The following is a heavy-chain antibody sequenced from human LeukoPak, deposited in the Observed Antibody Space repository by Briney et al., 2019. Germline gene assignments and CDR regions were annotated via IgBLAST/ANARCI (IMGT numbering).Heavy chain of an antibody. CDR1: GFTFSDYY. CDR2: ISSSGSTI. D-gene: IGHD6-13*01. Sequence: GGSLRLSCAASGFTFSDYYMSWIRQAPGKGLEWVSYISSSGSTIYYADSVKGRFTISRDNAKNSLYLQMNSLRAEDTAVYYCARESSSWPYYFDYWGQGTLVTVSS. CDR3: ARESSSWPYYFDY. J-gene: IGHJ4*02. V-gene: IGHV3-11*04.